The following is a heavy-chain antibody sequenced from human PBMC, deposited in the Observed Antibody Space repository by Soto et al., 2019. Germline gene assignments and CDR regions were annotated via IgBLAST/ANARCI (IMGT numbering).Heavy chain of an antibody. J-gene: IGHJ5*02. D-gene: IGHD1-1*01. CDR2: IIPILGIA. CDR1: GGTFSSYT. Sequence: ASVKVSCKASGGTFSSYTISWVRQAPGQGLEWMGRIIPILGIANYAQKFQGRVTITADKSTSTAYMELSSLRSEDTAVYYCARDKKGYLDNWFDPWGQGTLVTVSS. CDR3: ARDKKGYLDNWFDP. V-gene: IGHV1-69*04.